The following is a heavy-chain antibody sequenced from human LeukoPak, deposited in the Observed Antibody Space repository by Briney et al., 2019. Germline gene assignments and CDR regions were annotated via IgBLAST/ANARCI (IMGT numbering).Heavy chain of an antibody. D-gene: IGHD2-2*01. J-gene: IGHJ5*02. CDR1: GGSFSGYY. CDR2: INHSGST. V-gene: IGHV4-34*01. CDR3: ASGGGTVVVPAARTYNWFDP. Sequence: SETLSLTCAVYGGSFSGYYWSWIRQPPGKGLEWIGEINHSGSTNYNPSLKSRVTISVDTSKNQFSLKLSSVTAADTAVYYCASGGGTVVVPAARTYNWFDPWGQGNLVTVSS.